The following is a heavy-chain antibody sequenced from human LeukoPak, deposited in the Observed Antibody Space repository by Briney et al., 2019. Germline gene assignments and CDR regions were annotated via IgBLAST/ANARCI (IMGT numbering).Heavy chain of an antibody. J-gene: IGHJ3*02. V-gene: IGHV3-21*01. CDR2: ISSSSSYI. D-gene: IGHD3-22*01. CDR3: AREIPATYYYDSSGVGLDI. Sequence: PGGSLRLSCAASGFTFSSYSMNRVRQAPGKGLEWVSSISSSSSYIYYADSVKGRFTISRDNAKNSLYLQMNSLRAEDTAVYYCAREIPATYYYDSSGVGLDIWGQGTMVTVSS. CDR1: GFTFSSYS.